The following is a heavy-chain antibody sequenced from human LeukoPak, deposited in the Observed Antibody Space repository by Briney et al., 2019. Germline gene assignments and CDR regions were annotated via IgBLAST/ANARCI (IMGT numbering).Heavy chain of an antibody. V-gene: IGHV1-69*05. CDR3: ARDREATLGY. J-gene: IGHJ4*02. Sequence: ASVKVSCKASGGTFSSYAISWVRQAPGQRLEWMGRIIPIFGTANYAQKFQGRVTITTDESTSTAYMELSSLRSEDTAVYYCARDREATLGYWGKGPLVTVSS. CDR1: GGTFSSYA. D-gene: IGHD5-12*01. CDR2: IIPIFGTA.